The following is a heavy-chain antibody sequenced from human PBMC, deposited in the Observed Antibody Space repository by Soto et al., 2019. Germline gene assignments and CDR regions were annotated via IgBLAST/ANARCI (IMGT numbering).Heavy chain of an antibody. CDR2: IVVGSGNT. CDR3: AAGSYCTNGVCQVYYYYGMDV. Sequence: LKVSCKASGFTFTSSAVQWVRQARGQRLEWIGWIVVGSGNTNYAQKFQERVTITRDMSTSTAYMELSSLRSEDTAVYYCAAGSYCTNGVCQVYYYYGMDVWGQGTTVTVSS. V-gene: IGHV1-58*01. CDR1: GFTFTSSA. J-gene: IGHJ6*02. D-gene: IGHD2-8*01.